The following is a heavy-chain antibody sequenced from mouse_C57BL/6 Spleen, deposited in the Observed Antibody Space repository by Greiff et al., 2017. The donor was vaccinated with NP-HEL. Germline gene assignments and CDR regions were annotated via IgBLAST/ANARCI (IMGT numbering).Heavy chain of an antibody. J-gene: IGHJ1*03. CDR3: TRDNGVYWYFDV. Sequence: EVQRVESGEGLVKPGGSLKLSCAASGFTFSSYAMSWVRQTPEKRLEWVAYISSGGDYIYYADTVKGRFTISRDNARNTLYLQMSSLKSEDTAMYYCTRDNGVYWYFDVWGTGTTVTVSS. CDR1: GFTFSSYA. CDR2: ISSGGDYI. V-gene: IGHV5-9-1*02.